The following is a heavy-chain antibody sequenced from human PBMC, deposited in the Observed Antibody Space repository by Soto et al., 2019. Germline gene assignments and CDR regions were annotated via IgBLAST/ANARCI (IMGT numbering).Heavy chain of an antibody. J-gene: IGHJ4*02. D-gene: IGHD1-1*01. V-gene: IGHV3-66*01. CDR2: IYSGGGT. CDR1: RFTVSDNY. CDR3: ATRMTTAPY. Sequence: EVRLVQSGGGLVQPGGSLRLSCAASRFTVSDNYMRWVRQAPGKGLEWVSLIYSGGGTDYAESVKGRFTISRDNSKNTLYLQMNSLKAEDTGIYYCATRMTTAPYWGQGTVVTVSS.